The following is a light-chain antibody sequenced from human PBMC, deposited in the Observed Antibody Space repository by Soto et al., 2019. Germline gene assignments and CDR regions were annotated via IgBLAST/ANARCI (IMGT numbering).Light chain of an antibody. Sequence: QSVLTQPPSTSGTPGQRVTFSCSGGSSNIGSNTVNWYQHLPGTAPKLLIYSNNQRPSGVPDRFSGSKSGTSASLAVSGLQSEDEADYYCAAWDDTLNGYVIGTGRKVTGL. V-gene: IGLV1-44*01. CDR1: SSNIGSNT. J-gene: IGLJ1*01. CDR3: AAWDDTLNGYV. CDR2: SNN.